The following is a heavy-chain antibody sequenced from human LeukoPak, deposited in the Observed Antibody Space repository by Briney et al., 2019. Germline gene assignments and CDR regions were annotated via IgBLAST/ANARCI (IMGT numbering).Heavy chain of an antibody. CDR2: TYYRSKWYN. CDR1: GDSVSSNSAA. J-gene: IGHJ4*02. Sequence: SQTLSLTCAISGDSVSSNSAAWNWIRQSPSRGLEWLGRTYYRSKWYNDYAVSVKSQITINPDTSKNQFSLQLNSVTPEDTAVYYCARESVVVAPQAPFDYWGQGTLVTVSS. D-gene: IGHD3-22*01. CDR3: ARESVVVAPQAPFDY. V-gene: IGHV6-1*01.